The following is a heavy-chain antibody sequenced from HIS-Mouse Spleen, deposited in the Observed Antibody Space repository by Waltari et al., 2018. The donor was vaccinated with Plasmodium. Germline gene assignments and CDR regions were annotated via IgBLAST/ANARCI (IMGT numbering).Heavy chain of an antibody. Sequence: EVQLVESGGGLVQPGGSLSPYCAASGFPFSSYWMSWVRQAPGKGLEWVANIKQDGSEKYYVDSVKGRFTISRDNAKNSLYLQMNSLRAEDTAVYYCASSWYWYFDLWGRGTLVTVSS. D-gene: IGHD6-13*01. CDR1: GFPFSSYW. CDR2: IKQDGSEK. V-gene: IGHV3-7*01. CDR3: ASSWYWYFDL. J-gene: IGHJ2*01.